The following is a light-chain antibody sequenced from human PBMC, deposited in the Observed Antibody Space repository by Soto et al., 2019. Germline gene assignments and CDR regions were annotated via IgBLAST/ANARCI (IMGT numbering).Light chain of an antibody. J-gene: IGKJ1*01. CDR2: AAS. CDR1: HNVGSSY. Sequence: EIALTQSPDTLSFSPGDRATLSCRASHNVGSSYVAWYQQKPGQAPRLLIFAASRRASGIPDRFSGSGSGTDFTLTISSLEPEDFAVYYCQQRSNWPRTFGQGTKVDI. V-gene: IGKV3D-20*02. CDR3: QQRSNWPRT.